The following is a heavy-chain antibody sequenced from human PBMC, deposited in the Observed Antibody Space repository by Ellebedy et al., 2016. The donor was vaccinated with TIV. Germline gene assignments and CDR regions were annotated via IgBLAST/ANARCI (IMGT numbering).Heavy chain of an antibody. D-gene: IGHD2-21*02. CDR3: AKDAIYGDGYWEFDH. CDR2: IQFDGGRE. CDR1: GFTFSSYA. J-gene: IGHJ4*02. V-gene: IGHV3-23*01. Sequence: GGSLRLSCAASGFTFSSYAMSWVRQAPGKGLEWVAYIQFDGGREYYADSVKGRFIISKDKASNILYLDMNHLRVEDTAMYFCAKDAIYGDGYWEFDHWGQGVQVTVSS.